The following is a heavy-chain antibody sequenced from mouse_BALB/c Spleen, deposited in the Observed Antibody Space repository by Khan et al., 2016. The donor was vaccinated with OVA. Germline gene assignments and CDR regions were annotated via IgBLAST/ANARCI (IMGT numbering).Heavy chain of an antibody. V-gene: IGHV1-18*01. Sequence: EVHLQQSGPELVKPGASVKISCRTSGYTFTEYTMHWVKQSHGKSLEWIGGIIPNNGGTKYNQKFKGKATLTIDKSSSTAYMELRSLTSEDSAVYYGARDGAYYRYSWFAYWGQGTLVTVSA. CDR1: GYTFTEYT. D-gene: IGHD2-14*01. J-gene: IGHJ3*01. CDR3: ARDGAYYRYSWFAY. CDR2: IIPNNGGT.